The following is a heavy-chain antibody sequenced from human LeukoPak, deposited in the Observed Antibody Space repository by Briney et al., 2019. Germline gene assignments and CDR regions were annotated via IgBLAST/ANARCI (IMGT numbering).Heavy chain of an antibody. Sequence: GASVKVSCKASGYTFTSYYMRWVRQAPGQGLEWMGIINPSGGSTSYAQKFQGRVTMTRDTSTSTVYMELSSLRSEDTAVYYCARDHGYYDSSGYFDYWGQGTLVTVSS. CDR3: ARDHGYYDSSGYFDY. J-gene: IGHJ4*02. CDR2: INPSGGST. V-gene: IGHV1-46*01. D-gene: IGHD3-22*01. CDR1: GYTFTSYY.